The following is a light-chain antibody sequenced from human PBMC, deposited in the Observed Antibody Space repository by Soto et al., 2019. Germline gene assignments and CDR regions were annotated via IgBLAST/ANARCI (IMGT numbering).Light chain of an antibody. V-gene: IGLV2-14*01. CDR1: SSDVGGYNY. CDR2: EVS. CDR3: SSYTSSTLYV. Sequence: QSVLTQTASVSGSPGQSITISCTGTSSDVGGYNYVSWYQQHPGKAPKLMIYEVSNRPSGVSNRFSGSKSGNTASLTISGLQAEDEADYYCSSYTSSTLYVFGTGTKLTVL. J-gene: IGLJ1*01.